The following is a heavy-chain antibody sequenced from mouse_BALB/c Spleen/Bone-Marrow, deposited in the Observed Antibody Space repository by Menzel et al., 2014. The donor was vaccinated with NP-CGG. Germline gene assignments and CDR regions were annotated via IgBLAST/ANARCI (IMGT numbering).Heavy chain of an antibody. CDR3: ARERGY. CDR2: ILPGSGST. J-gene: IGHJ3*01. CDR1: GYTFSSYW. Sequence: QVQLQQSGAELMKTGASVKISCKATGYTFSSYWIEWVRQRPGHGLEWIGEILPGSGSTNYNEKFKGKAAFTADTSSNTAYMQLSSLTSEDSAVYYCARERGYWGQGTLVTVSA. V-gene: IGHV1-9*01.